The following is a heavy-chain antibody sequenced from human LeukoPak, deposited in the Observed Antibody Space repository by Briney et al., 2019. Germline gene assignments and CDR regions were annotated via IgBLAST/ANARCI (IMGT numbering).Heavy chain of an antibody. Sequence: EASVKVSCKASGYTFTGYYMHWVRQAPGQGLEWMGWINPNSGGTNYAQKFQGRVTMTRDTSISTAYMELSRLRSDDTAVYYCARDRDDGSGSYLRYYYMDVWGKGTTVTVSS. CDR1: GYTFTGYY. J-gene: IGHJ6*03. D-gene: IGHD3-10*01. V-gene: IGHV1-2*02. CDR2: INPNSGGT. CDR3: ARDRDDGSGSYLRYYYMDV.